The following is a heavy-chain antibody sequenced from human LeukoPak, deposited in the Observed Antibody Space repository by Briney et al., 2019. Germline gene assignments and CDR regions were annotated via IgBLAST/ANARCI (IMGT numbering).Heavy chain of an antibody. CDR2: ISGDGGGNT. CDR1: GFTFDHYA. Sequence: GGSLRLSCAASGFTFDHYAMHWVRQAPGKGLEWVSLISGDGGGNTYYEDSVKGRFTISRDNAKNSLYLQVNSLRTEDTALYYCAKAGCSSTSCYGWFDPWGQGTLVTVSS. V-gene: IGHV3-43*02. J-gene: IGHJ5*02. D-gene: IGHD2-2*01. CDR3: AKAGCSSTSCYGWFDP.